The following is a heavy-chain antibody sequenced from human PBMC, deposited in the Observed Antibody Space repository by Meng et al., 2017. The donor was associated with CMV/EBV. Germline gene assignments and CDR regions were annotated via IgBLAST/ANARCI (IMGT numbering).Heavy chain of an antibody. V-gene: IGHV5-51*01. CDR1: GYSFTSYW. J-gene: IGHJ6*02. CDR3: ARTNTPQYSSSWYRYYYYGMDV. CDR2: IYPGDSDT. Sequence: ESLKISCKGSGYSFTSYWIGWVRQMPGKGLEWMGIIYPGDSDTRYSPSFQGQVTISADKSISTAYLQWSSLKASDTAMYYCARTNTPQYSSSWYRYYYYGMDVWGQGTTVTVSS. D-gene: IGHD6-13*01.